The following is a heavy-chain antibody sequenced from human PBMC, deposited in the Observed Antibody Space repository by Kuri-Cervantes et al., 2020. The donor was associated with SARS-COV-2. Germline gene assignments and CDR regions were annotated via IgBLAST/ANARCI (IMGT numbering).Heavy chain of an antibody. CDR2: LYTSGIT. V-gene: IGHV4-61*02. CDR1: GGSISSGSYY. D-gene: IGHD3/OR15-3a*01. J-gene: IGHJ6*03. Sequence: SCTVSGGSISSGSYYWTWIRQPAGKGLEWIGRLYTSGITKYNPSLKSRVTISVDTSKNQFSLKLNSVTAADTAVYYCARGGDFWTAFYKDYYMDVWGKGTTVTVSS. CDR3: ARGGDFWTAFYKDYYMDV.